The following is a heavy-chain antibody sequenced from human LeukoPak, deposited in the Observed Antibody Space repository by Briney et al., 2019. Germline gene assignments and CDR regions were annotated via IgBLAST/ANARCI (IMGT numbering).Heavy chain of an antibody. V-gene: IGHV4-38-2*02. J-gene: IGHJ3*02. CDR3: ARVPIYYYDSSGYYRHDAFDI. CDR2: IYHSGST. CDR1: GYSISSGYY. D-gene: IGHD3-22*01. Sequence: PSETLSLTCTVSGYSISSGYYWGWIRQPPGKGLEWIGSIYHSGSTYYNPSLKSRVTISVDTSKNQFSLKLSSVTAADTAVYYCARVPIYYYDSSGYYRHDAFDIWGQGTMVTVSS.